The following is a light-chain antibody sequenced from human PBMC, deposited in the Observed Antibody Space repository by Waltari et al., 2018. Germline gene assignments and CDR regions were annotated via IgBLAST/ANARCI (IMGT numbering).Light chain of an antibody. CDR3: GQGSRVPYT. J-gene: IGKJ2*01. CDR2: KIS. CDR1: ESLVHRDGNTY. Sequence: DVLMTQSAVLLSVISGRPASISSMSSESLVHRDGNTYLNWYHRKPGQPPRLLIYKISKRDSGVPDRFSGSGAGTDFTLKISRVEAADVGVYYCGQGSRVPYTFGQGTELEIK. V-gene: IGKV2-30*02.